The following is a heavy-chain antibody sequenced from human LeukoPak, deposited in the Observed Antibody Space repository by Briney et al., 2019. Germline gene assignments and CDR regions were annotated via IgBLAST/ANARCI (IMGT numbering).Heavy chain of an antibody. CDR2: ISAGGDST. D-gene: IGHD3-22*01. V-gene: IGHV3-23*01. CDR1: GFTFSSFV. J-gene: IGHJ4*02. CDR3: ARGLYYYDSSGSEYY. Sequence: GGSLRLSCAASGFTFSSFVMTWVRQAPGKGLEWVSAISAGGDSTYYADSVKGRFTISRDNAKNSLYLQMNSLRAEDTAVYYCARGLYYYDSSGSEYYWGQGTLVTVSS.